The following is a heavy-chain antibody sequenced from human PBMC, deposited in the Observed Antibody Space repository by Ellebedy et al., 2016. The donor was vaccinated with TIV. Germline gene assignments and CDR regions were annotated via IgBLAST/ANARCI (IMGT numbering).Heavy chain of an antibody. D-gene: IGHD1-26*01. CDR2: ISSSSNSM. CDR1: GFTFSHYS. V-gene: IGHV3-48*04. Sequence: PGGSLRLSCAASGFTFSHYSMNWVRQAPGKGLEWVSYISSSSNSMYYADSVKGRFTISRDNAKNSLYLQMNSMRAEDTAVYYCARDIPNSGTLVDYWGQGTLVTVSS. J-gene: IGHJ4*02. CDR3: ARDIPNSGTLVDY.